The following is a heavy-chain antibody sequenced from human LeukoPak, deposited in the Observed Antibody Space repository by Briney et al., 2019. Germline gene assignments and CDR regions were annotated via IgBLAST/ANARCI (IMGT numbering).Heavy chain of an antibody. CDR1: GYTLTELS. D-gene: IGHD2-15*01. Sequence: ASVKVSCKVSGYTLTELSIHWVRQAPGKGLEWMGGFHPEDGETIYTQKFQGRVTMTEDTSTDTAYMELSSLRSEDTAVYYCATYLGYCSGGRCYTFDYWGQGTLVTVSS. J-gene: IGHJ4*02. CDR3: ATYLGYCSGGRCYTFDY. CDR2: FHPEDGET. V-gene: IGHV1-24*01.